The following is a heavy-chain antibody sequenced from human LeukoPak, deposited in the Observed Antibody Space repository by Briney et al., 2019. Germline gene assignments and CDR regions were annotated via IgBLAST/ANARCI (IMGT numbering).Heavy chain of an antibody. V-gene: IGHV4-34*01. D-gene: IGHD4-17*01. CDR3: ARGPISELGREDDYGDYRVFDY. CDR2: INHSGST. J-gene: IGHJ4*02. CDR1: GGSFSGYY. Sequence: PSETLSLTCAVYGGSFSGYYWSWIRQPPGKGLEWIGEINHSGSTNYNPSLKSRVTISVDTSKNQFSLKLSSVTAADTAVYYCARGPISELGREDDYGDYRVFDYWGQGTLVTVSS.